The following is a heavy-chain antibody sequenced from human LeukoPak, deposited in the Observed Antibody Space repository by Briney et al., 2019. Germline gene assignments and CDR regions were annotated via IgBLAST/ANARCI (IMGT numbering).Heavy chain of an antibody. V-gene: IGHV4-59*08. CDR3: ARQRGSYGMDV. Sequence: PSETLSLTCTVSGGSISSYYWSWIRQPPGKGLEWIGYIYYSGSTNYNPSLKSRVTISVDTSKNQFSQKLSSVTAADTAVYYCARQRGSYGMDVWGQGTTVTVSS. CDR1: GGSISSYY. J-gene: IGHJ6*02. CDR2: IYYSGST.